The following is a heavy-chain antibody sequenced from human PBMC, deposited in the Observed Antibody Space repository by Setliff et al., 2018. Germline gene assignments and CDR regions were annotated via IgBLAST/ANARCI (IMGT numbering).Heavy chain of an antibody. CDR2: LYTSGDT. D-gene: IGHD2-15*01. CDR1: GGSISSHY. J-gene: IGHJ4*02. Sequence: PSETLSLTCTVSGGSISSHYWTWIRQPAGKGLGWIGRLYTSGDTNYNPSLKSRVSMSLDTSKNQFSLKLSSVTAADMAVYYCARDRVVVLAGRRGFYFDYWGQGTLVTVSS. CDR3: ARDRVVVLAGRRGFYFDY. V-gene: IGHV4-4*07.